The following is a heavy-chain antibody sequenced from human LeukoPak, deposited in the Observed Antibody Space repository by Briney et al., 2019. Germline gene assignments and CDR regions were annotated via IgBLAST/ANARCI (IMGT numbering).Heavy chain of an antibody. D-gene: IGHD5-12*01. CDR2: ISAYNGNT. V-gene: IGHV1-18*01. J-gene: IGHJ6*02. Sequence: GASVKVSCKASGYTFTSYGISWVRQAPGQGLEWMGWISAYNGNTNYAQKLQGRVTMTTDTFTSTAYMELRSLRSDDTAVYYCARDKYGSSGYDSYYYYYGMDVWGQGTTVTVSS. CDR1: GYTFTSYG. CDR3: ARDKYGSSGYDSYYYYYGMDV.